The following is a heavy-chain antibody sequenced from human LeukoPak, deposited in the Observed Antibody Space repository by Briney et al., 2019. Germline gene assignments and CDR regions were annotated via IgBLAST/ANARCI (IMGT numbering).Heavy chain of an antibody. D-gene: IGHD6-13*01. Sequence: SETLSLTCTVSGGSISSGDYYWSWIRQPPGKGLEWIGYIYYSGSTYYNPSLKSRVTISVDTSKIQFSLKLSSVTAADTAVYYCAREGRYSAAGTPGAFDIWGQGTMVTVSS. V-gene: IGHV4-30-4*01. CDR3: AREGRYSAAGTPGAFDI. J-gene: IGHJ3*02. CDR1: GGSISSGDYY. CDR2: IYYSGST.